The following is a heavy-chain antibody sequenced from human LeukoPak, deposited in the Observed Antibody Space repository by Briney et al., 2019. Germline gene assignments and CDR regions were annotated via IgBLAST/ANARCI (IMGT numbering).Heavy chain of an antibody. CDR1: GGSISSSSYY. J-gene: IGHJ5*02. Sequence: SETLSLTCTVSGGSISSSSYYWGWIRQPPGKGLEWIGSINYSGNTYYNPSLKSRVTISVDTSKNQFSLKLSTVTAADTAVYYCARAYCLGGSCYRINWFDPWGQGTLVTVSS. CDR2: INYSGNT. D-gene: IGHD2-15*01. V-gene: IGHV4-39*01. CDR3: ARAYCLGGSCYRINWFDP.